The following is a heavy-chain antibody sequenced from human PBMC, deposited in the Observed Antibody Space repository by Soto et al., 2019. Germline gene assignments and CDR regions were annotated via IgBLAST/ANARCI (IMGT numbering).Heavy chain of an antibody. V-gene: IGHV1-58*01. CDR1: GFTFTSSV. D-gene: IGHD2-15*01. Sequence: SVKVSCKASGFTFTSSVVQWVRQARGQRLEWIGWIVVGSGNTNYAQKFQERVTITRDMSTSTAYMELSSLRSEDTAVYYCAAKDTYCSGGSCYLDAFDIWGQGTMVTVSS. J-gene: IGHJ3*02. CDR3: AAKDTYCSGGSCYLDAFDI. CDR2: IVVGSGNT.